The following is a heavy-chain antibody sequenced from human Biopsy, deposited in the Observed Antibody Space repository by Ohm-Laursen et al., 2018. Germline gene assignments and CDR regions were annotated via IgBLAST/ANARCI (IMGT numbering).Heavy chain of an antibody. CDR3: ARFPLGAYDDSGSYRAVEHWYFDL. Sequence: GPSVTPSRQVSGGTFTNHTAGWGRHAPGEGLGWVLNSITLFNTANCADKFQGRFTLTADKSTTTAYIELSSLRSEDTAIYYCARFPLGAYDDSGSYRAVEHWYFDLWGRGTLVTVSS. D-gene: IGHD3-22*01. V-gene: IGHV1-69*08. J-gene: IGHJ2*01. CDR1: GGTFTNHT. CDR2: SITLFNTA.